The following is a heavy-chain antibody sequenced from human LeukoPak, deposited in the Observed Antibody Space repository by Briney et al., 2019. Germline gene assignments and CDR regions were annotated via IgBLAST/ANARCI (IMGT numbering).Heavy chain of an antibody. CDR3: ARVSYYDSSGYYFLSYVDY. CDR1: GFTVSSNY. CDR2: IYSGGST. J-gene: IGHJ4*02. D-gene: IGHD3-22*01. Sequence: GGSLRLSCAASGFTVSSNYMSWLRQAPGKGLEWVSVIYSGGSTYYADSVRGRFTISRDNSKNTLYLQMNNLGAEDTAVYYCARVSYYDSSGYYFLSYVDYWGQGTLVTVSS. V-gene: IGHV3-53*01.